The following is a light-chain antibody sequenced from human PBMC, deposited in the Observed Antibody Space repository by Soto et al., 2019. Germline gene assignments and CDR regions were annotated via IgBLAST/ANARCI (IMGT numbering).Light chain of an antibody. V-gene: IGKV3-15*01. CDR3: QQYNTWPPKYT. J-gene: IGKJ2*01. CDR2: GAY. Sequence: EIVMTQSPAILSVSPGGRATLSCRASQSVSSYLAWYQQRPGQPPRLLIYGAYTRATGIPARVSGSGSGTEISLSISSLQSEDFAVYYCQQYNTWPPKYTFGQGTKLEIK. CDR1: QSVSSY.